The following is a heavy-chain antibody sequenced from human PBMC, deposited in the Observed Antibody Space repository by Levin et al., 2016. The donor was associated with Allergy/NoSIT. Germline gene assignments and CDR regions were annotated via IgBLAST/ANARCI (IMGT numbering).Heavy chain of an antibody. Sequence: WVRQAPGQRLEWMGWINAGNGNTKYSQKFQGRVTITRDTSASTAYMELSSLRSEDTAVYYCARGQVPDPSYYYYGMDVWGQGTTVTVSS. J-gene: IGHJ6*02. V-gene: IGHV1-3*01. D-gene: IGHD2-2*01. CDR2: INAGNGNT. CDR3: ARGQVPDPSYYYYGMDV.